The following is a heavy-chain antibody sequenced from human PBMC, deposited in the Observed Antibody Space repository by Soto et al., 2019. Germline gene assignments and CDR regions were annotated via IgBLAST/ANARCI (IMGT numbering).Heavy chain of an antibody. Sequence: PSETLSLTCAVSGYSISSGYYWGWIRQPPGKGLEWIGSIYHSGSTYYNPSLKSRVTISVDTSKNQFSLKLSSVTAADTAVYYCATPSRGVGLNYYYGMDVWGQGTTVTVSS. J-gene: IGHJ6*02. CDR1: GYSISSGYY. CDR3: ATPSRGVGLNYYYGMDV. CDR2: IYHSGST. V-gene: IGHV4-38-2*01. D-gene: IGHD2-2*03.